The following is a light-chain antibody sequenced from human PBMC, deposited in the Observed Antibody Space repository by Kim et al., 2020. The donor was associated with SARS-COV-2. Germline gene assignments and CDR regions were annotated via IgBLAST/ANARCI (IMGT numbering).Light chain of an antibody. V-gene: IGKV1-17*01. CDR3: LQHNVFPYT. J-gene: IGKJ2*01. CDR1: QGIKND. CDR2: GAT. Sequence: SASIGDRVTITCRASQGIKNDLAWYQQKSGKAPTRLMFGATSLQSGVPSRFSGSASGTEFTLTITSLQPEDFATYYCLQHNVFPYTSGQGTKLEI.